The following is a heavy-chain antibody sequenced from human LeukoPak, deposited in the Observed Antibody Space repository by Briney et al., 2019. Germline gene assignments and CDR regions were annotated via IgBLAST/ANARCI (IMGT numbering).Heavy chain of an antibody. J-gene: IGHJ1*01. CDR2: ISSNGGST. CDR3: VKADYYDTSNYYYRYFQY. Sequence: GGSLRLSCSASGFTFSSYTMHWVRQAPGKGLEYVSAISSNGGSTYYADSVKGRFTISRDNSKNTLYLQMSSLRAEDTAVYYCVKADYYDTSNYYYRYFQYWGQGTLVTASS. V-gene: IGHV3-64D*09. D-gene: IGHD3-22*01. CDR1: GFTFSSYT.